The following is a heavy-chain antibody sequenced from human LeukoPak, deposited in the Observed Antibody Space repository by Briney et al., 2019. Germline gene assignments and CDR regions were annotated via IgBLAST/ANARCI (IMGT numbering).Heavy chain of an antibody. V-gene: IGHV3-74*01. CDR2: IYNDGSST. Sequence: GGSLRLSCAASGFTFSNYWMHWVRQAPGKGLVWVSRIYNDGSSTSYADSVKGRFTISRDNAKSTLYLQMNSLRAEDTAVYYCARGQAQQWLVSPWNYYYMDVWGKGTTVTISS. D-gene: IGHD6-19*01. J-gene: IGHJ6*03. CDR1: GFTFSNYW. CDR3: ARGQAQQWLVSPWNYYYMDV.